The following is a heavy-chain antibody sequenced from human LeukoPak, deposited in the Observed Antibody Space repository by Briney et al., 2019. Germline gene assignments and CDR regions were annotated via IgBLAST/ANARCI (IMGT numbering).Heavy chain of an antibody. D-gene: IGHD3-10*01. Sequence: HPGGSLRLSCAASGFTFSSYGMHWVRQAPGKGLEWVAVISYDGSNKYYADSVKGRFTISRDNSKNTLYLQMNSLRAEDTAVYYCAKDQRYYGSGSYGPFDYWGQGTLVTVSS. J-gene: IGHJ4*02. V-gene: IGHV3-30*18. CDR2: ISYDGSNK. CDR3: AKDQRYYGSGSYGPFDY. CDR1: GFTFSSYG.